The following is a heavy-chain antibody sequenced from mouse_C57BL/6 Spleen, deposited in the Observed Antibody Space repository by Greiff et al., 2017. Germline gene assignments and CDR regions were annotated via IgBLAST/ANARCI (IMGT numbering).Heavy chain of an antibody. V-gene: IGHV1-50*01. CDR1: GYTFTSYW. Sequence: QVQLQQPGAELVKPGASVKLSCKASGYTFTSYWMQWVKQRPGQGLEWIGEIDPSDSYTNYNQKFKGKATLTVDTSSSTAYMQLSSLTSEDSAVYYCASSSPRYWYFDVWGTGTTVTVSS. CDR2: IDPSDSYT. CDR3: ASSSPRYWYFDV. J-gene: IGHJ1*03. D-gene: IGHD1-1*01.